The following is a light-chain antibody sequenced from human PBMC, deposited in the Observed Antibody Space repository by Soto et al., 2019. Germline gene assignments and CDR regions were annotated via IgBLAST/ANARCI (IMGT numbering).Light chain of an antibody. Sequence: QSGLTQPASGSRARRRSISISCTGTSSNVGAYHYVSWYQQHPGKAPKLMIYEVSNRPSGVYNRFSGSKSGNTASLTTSRLQLEDETDYYCGSYTGTNTIVFGTGTKV. CDR2: EVS. CDR3: GSYTGTNTIV. CDR1: SSNVGAYHY. J-gene: IGLJ1*01. V-gene: IGLV2-14*01.